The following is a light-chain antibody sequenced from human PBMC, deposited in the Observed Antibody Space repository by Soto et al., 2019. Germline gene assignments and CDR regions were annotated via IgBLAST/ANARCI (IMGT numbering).Light chain of an antibody. CDR2: EVV. CDR3: KSYAGSNTYV. CDR1: KSDIGVYDF. Sequence: QSALTQTPSAAGTTGQSVTISCTGTKSDIGVYDFVSWYQHPPGKAPRLIIYEVVQRPSGVPDRFSGSKSGNTASLTVSGLQAADEADYFCKSYAGSNTYVFGSGTKVTVL. V-gene: IGLV2-8*01. J-gene: IGLJ1*01.